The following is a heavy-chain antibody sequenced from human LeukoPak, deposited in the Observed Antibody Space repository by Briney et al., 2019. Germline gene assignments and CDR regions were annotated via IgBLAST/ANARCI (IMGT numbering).Heavy chain of an antibody. CDR1: GFTVSSNY. CDR3: ARDPYGDYEDFDY. V-gene: IGHV3-66*01. CDR2: IYSGGST. J-gene: IGHJ4*02. D-gene: IGHD4-17*01. Sequence: GGSLRLSCAASGFTVSSNYMSWVRQAPGKGLEWVSVIYSGGSTYYADSVKGRFTISRDNSKNTLYLQMNSLRAEDTAVYYCARDPYGDYEDFDYWGQGTLVTVSS.